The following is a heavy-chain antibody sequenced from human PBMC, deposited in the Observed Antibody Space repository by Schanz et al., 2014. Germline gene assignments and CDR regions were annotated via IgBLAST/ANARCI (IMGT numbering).Heavy chain of an antibody. CDR2: ISGGGGTT. Sequence: EVQLLESGGGLVEPGGSLRLSCAASGFSFSSYAMGWVRQAPGKGLEWVSAISGGGGTTYYADSVKGRFTISRDNSKNTLYLQMNSQRAEDTAVYYCAKDRSWDYDSSGYFDYWGQGTLVTVSS. CDR3: AKDRSWDYDSSGYFDY. CDR1: GFSFSSYA. J-gene: IGHJ4*02. D-gene: IGHD3-22*01. V-gene: IGHV3-23*01.